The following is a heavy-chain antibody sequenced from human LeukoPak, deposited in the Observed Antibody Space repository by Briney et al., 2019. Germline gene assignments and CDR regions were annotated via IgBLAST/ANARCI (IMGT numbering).Heavy chain of an antibody. J-gene: IGHJ5*02. V-gene: IGHV3-23*01. D-gene: IGHD6-13*01. Sequence: GGSLRLSCAASGFTFSSYAMSWVRQAPGKGLEWVSAISGSGVGTYYADSVKGRFTISRDNSKNTLYLQMNSLRAEDTAVYYCAKSITTDGKGWFDPWGQGTLVTVPS. CDR2: ISGSGVGT. CDR1: GFTFSSYA. CDR3: AKSITTDGKGWFDP.